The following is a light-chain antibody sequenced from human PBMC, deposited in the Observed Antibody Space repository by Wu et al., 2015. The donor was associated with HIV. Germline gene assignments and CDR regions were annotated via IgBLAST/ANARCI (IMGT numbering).Light chain of an antibody. Sequence: EIVMTQSPATLSVSPGERASLSCRASQSVSSNLAWYQQKPGQAPRLVIYDASTRATGIPARFSGSGSGTAFTLTISSMQSEDFAVYYCQQYYNWRPWTFGQGTKVEIK. CDR2: DAS. J-gene: IGKJ1*01. CDR3: QQYYNWRPWT. V-gene: IGKV3-15*01. CDR1: QSVSSN.